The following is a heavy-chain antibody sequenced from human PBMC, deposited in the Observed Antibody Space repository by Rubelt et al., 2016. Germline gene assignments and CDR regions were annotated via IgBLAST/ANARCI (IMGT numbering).Heavy chain of an antibody. CDR1: GYGFTSYW. D-gene: IGHD3-22*01. Sequence: EVQLVQSGAEVTKPGESLRLSCKGSGYGFTSYWISWVRQMPGKGLEWMGRIDPSNSYTNYSPSFQCHVTISADKSLRTAYLQWSSLKASDTAMDYWARKRGAMIVVGYDALDIWGQGTMVTVSS. V-gene: IGHV5-10-1*01. CDR3: ARKRGAMIVVGYDALDI. CDR2: IDPSNSYT. J-gene: IGHJ3*02.